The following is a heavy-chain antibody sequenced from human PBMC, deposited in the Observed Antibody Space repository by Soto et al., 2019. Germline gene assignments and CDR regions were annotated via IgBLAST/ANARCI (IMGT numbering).Heavy chain of an antibody. Sequence: QVQLVQSGAEVKKPGASVKVSCKASGYTFTSYAMHWVRQAPGQRLEWMGWINAGNGNTKYSQKFQGRVTITRDTSASTAYMELSSLRSEDTAVYYCASAPPPDLMQLGGMDVWGQGTTVTVSS. CDR2: INAGNGNT. D-gene: IGHD6-13*01. CDR3: ASAPPPDLMQLGGMDV. CDR1: GYTFTSYA. J-gene: IGHJ6*02. V-gene: IGHV1-3*01.